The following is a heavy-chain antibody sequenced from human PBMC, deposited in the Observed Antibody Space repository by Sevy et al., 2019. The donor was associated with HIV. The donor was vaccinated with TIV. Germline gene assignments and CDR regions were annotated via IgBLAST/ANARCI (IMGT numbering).Heavy chain of an antibody. CDR3: ATEHHPGDY. V-gene: IGHV3-7*03. CDR2: IKQDGSEK. J-gene: IGHJ4*02. Sequence: GGYLRLSCAASGFTFGDYWMSWVRQAPGKGREWVADIKQDGSEKYYVDSVKGRFTISRDNAKNSLYLQMNSLSADDTAMYYCATEHHPGDYWGQGTLVTVSS. CDR1: GFTFGDYW.